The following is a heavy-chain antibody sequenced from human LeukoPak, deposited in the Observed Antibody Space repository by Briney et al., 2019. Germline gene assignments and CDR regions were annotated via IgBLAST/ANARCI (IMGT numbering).Heavy chain of an antibody. CDR2: ISYDGSDK. D-gene: IGHD5-12*01. Sequence: GRSLRLSCAASGFTFSSHGMHWVRQAPGKGLEWVAAISYDGSDKYYADSVKGRFTISRDNSKNTLYLQMNSLRAEDTAVYYCARGRNVVATSGYFDYWGQGTLVTVSS. V-gene: IGHV3-30*19. CDR3: ARGRNVVATSGYFDY. CDR1: GFTFSSHG. J-gene: IGHJ4*02.